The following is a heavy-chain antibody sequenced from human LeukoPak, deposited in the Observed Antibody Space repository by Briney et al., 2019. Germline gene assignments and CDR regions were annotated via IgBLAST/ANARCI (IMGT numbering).Heavy chain of an antibody. Sequence: PGGSLRLSXAASGFTFSSYSMNWVRQAPGKGLEWVSSISSSSSYIYYADSVKGRFTISRDNAKNSLYLQMNSLRAEDTAVYYCARVGDYYDSSGPVPYWGQGTLVTVSS. CDR2: ISSSSSYI. D-gene: IGHD3-22*01. V-gene: IGHV3-21*01. J-gene: IGHJ4*02. CDR3: ARVGDYYDSSGPVPY. CDR1: GFTFSSYS.